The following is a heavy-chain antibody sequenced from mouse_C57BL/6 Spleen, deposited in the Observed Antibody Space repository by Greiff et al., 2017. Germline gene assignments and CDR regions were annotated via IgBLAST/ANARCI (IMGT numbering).Heavy chain of an antibody. CDR2: INPNNGGT. D-gene: IGHD2-3*01. J-gene: IGHJ4*01. V-gene: IGHV1-26*01. CDR3: ARNDGYYAAMDY. CDR1: GYTFTDYY. Sequence: EVQLQQSGPELVKPGASVKISCKASGYTFTDYYMNWVKQSPGKSLEWIGDINPNNGGTSYNQKLKGKATLTVDKSSSTADMELRRLTSEDSAVYYCARNDGYYAAMDYWGQGTSVTVSS.